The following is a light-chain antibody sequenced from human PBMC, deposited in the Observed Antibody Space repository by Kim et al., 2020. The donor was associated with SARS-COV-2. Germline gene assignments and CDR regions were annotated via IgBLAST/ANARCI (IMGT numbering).Light chain of an antibody. Sequence: SSELTQDPAVSVALGQTVRITCQGDSLRSYYATWYQQKPRQAPILVIYGTNNRPSGIPDRFSGSSSGNTASLTITGTQAGAEADYYCNSRDSNNNVVFGG. V-gene: IGLV3-19*01. CDR2: GTN. J-gene: IGLJ2*01. CDR1: SLRSYY. CDR3: NSRDSNNNVV.